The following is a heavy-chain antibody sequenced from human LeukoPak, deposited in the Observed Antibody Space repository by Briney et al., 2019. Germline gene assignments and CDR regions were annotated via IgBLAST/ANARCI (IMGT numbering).Heavy chain of an antibody. CDR3: ARDDAAGQTEAIDY. Sequence: SVKVSCKASGGTFSSYAISWVRQAPGQGLEWMGRIIPILGIANYAQKFQGRVTITADKSTSTAYMELSSLRSEDTAVYYCARDDAAGQTEAIDYWGQGTLVTVSS. CDR2: IIPILGIA. CDR1: GGTFSSYA. J-gene: IGHJ4*02. V-gene: IGHV1-69*04. D-gene: IGHD6-13*01.